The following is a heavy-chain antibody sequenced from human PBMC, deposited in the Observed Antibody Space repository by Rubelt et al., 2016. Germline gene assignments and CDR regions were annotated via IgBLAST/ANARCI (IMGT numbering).Heavy chain of an antibody. CDR1: GGTFSSYA. CDR2: PIPIFGTA. V-gene: IGHV1-69*06. Sequence: QVQLVQSGAEVKKPGSSVKVSCKASGGTFSSYAISWVRQAPGQGLEWMGGPIPIFGTANYSQSCQGRVTLTADKSTRPAYMELSTLRSEDTAVYYCARDQGWFDPWGQGTLVTVSS. J-gene: IGHJ5*02. CDR3: ARDQGWFDP.